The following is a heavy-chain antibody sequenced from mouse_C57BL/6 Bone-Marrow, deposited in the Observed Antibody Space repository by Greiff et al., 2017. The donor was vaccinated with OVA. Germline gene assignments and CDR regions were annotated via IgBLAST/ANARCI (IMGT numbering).Heavy chain of an antibody. J-gene: IGHJ1*03. V-gene: IGHV5-6*01. D-gene: IGHD2-4*01. CDR1: GFTFSSYG. CDR3: ARRGSSTMITTRYFDV. CDR2: ISSGGSYT. Sequence: EVQLVESGGDLVKPGGSLKLSCAASGFTFSSYGMSWVRQTPDKRLEWVATISSGGSYTYYPDSVKGRFTISRDNAKNTLYLQMSSLKSEDTAMYYCARRGSSTMITTRYFDVWGTGTTVTVSS.